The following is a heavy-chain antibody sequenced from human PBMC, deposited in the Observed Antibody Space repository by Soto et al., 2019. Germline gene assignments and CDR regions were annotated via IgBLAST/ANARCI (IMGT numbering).Heavy chain of an antibody. CDR3: AREKSGYYDY. Sequence: ASVKVSCKASGYTFTSYYINWVRQATGQGLEWMGWVNPNSGNTGYAQKFQGKVTMTRSTSISTAYMELSSLRSEDTAVYYCAREKSGYYDYWGQGTLVTVS. CDR2: VNPNSGNT. D-gene: IGHD3-3*01. J-gene: IGHJ4*02. V-gene: IGHV1-8*02. CDR1: GYTFTSYY.